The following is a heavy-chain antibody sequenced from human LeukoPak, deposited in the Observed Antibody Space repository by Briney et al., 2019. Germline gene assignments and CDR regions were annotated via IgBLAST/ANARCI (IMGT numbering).Heavy chain of an antibody. J-gene: IGHJ5*02. Sequence: SETLSLTGIVSGGSMRSYYWSWIRQPPGKGLEWIGYIYYTGSINYNPSLKSRVTISIDMSKNQFFLSLKSVTAADTAVYYCVREDNCFDPWGQGTLVTVSS. V-gene: IGHV4-59*01. CDR2: IYYTGSI. CDR1: GGSMRSYY. CDR3: VREDNCFDP.